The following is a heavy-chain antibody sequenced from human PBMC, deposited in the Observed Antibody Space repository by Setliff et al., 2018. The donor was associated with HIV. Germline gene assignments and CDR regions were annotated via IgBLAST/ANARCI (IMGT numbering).Heavy chain of an antibody. CDR1: GGSFSDYY. Sequence: SETLSLTCAVYGGSFSDYYWSWIRQPPGKGLEWIGEINHSGSTNYNPSLKSRVTISVDTSKNQFSLKLSSVTAADTAVYYCARATVTVDFYYYGLDVWGQGTLVTVSS. CDR3: ARATVTVDFYYYGLDV. V-gene: IGHV4-34*01. CDR2: INHSGST. D-gene: IGHD4-17*01. J-gene: IGHJ6*02.